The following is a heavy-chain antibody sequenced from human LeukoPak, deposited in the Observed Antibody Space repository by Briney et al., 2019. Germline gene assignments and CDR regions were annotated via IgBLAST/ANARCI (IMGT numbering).Heavy chain of an antibody. CDR3: ARVGDGYNFWGWGYYFDY. Sequence: GGSLRLSCAASGFTFSSYAMHWVRQAPGKGLEWVAVIPYDGSNKYYADSVKGRFTISRDNSKNTLYLQMNSLRAEDTAVYYCARVGDGYNFWGWGYYFDYWGQGTLVTVSS. CDR1: GFTFSSYA. J-gene: IGHJ4*02. V-gene: IGHV3-30*01. CDR2: IPYDGSNK. D-gene: IGHD5-24*01.